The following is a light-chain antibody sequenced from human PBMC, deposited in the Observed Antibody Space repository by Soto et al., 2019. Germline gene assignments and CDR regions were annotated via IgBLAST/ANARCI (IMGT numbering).Light chain of an antibody. CDR2: ENN. CDR1: SSNIGNNY. J-gene: IGLJ3*02. Sequence: QSFLTQPPSVSAAPGQKVTISCSGTSSNIGNNYVSWYQQFPGAAPKLLIYENNKRPSGIPDRFSGSKSGTSATLGITGLQTGDEADYYCGTWHSSLSTWVFGGGTKLTVL. V-gene: IGLV1-51*02. CDR3: GTWHSSLSTWV.